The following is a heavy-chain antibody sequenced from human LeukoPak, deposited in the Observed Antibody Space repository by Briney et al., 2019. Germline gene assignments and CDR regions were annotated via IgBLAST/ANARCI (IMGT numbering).Heavy chain of an antibody. J-gene: IGHJ4*02. V-gene: IGHV3-23*01. CDR1: GFTFSSYA. Sequence: GGSLRHSCAASGFTFSSYAMSWVRQAPGKGLEWVSAISGSGGSTYYADSVKGRFTISRDNSKNTLYLQMNSLRAEDTAVYYCAKRDAVADFFDYWGQGTLVTVSS. CDR3: AKRDAVADFFDY. D-gene: IGHD6-19*01. CDR2: ISGSGGST.